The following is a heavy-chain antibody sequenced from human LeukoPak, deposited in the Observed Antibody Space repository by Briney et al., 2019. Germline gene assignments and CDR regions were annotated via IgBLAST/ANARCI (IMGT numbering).Heavy chain of an antibody. J-gene: IGHJ2*01. D-gene: IGHD2-2*01. Sequence: ASVKVSCKVSGYTLTELSMHWVRQAPGKGLEWMGGFDPEDGETIYAQKFQGRVTMTEDTSTDTAYMELSSLRSEDTAVYYCATREGVVPAAPDMGGWFDPWGRATLVTVSS. CDR3: ATREGVVPAAPDMGGWFDP. CDR2: FDPEDGET. V-gene: IGHV1-24*01. CDR1: GYTLTELS.